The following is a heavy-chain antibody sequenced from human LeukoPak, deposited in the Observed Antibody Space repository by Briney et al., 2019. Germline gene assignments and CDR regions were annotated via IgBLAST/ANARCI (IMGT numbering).Heavy chain of an antibody. CDR2: IKQHGSEK. Sequence: PVGSLRLSCAASGFTFSSYWMSWVRQAPGKGLEWVANIKQHGSEKYYVDSVKGRFPISRDNAKNSLYLQMNSLRAEDTAVYYCARDSASSYYYDSSERFDYWGQGTLVTASS. CDR1: GFTFSSYW. CDR3: ARDSASSYYYDSSERFDY. J-gene: IGHJ4*02. V-gene: IGHV3-7*01. D-gene: IGHD3-22*01.